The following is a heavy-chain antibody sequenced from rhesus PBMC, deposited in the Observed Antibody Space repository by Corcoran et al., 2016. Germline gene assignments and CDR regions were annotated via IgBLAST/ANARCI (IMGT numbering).Heavy chain of an antibody. J-gene: IGHJ4*01. CDR3: ATLVVVAMGGFDY. V-gene: IGHV4-173*01. CDR2: ISGSGGST. D-gene: IGHD2-21*01. CDR1: GGSISSNY. Sequence: QLQLQESGPGLVKPSETLSLTCAVSGGSISSNYWSWIRQPPGKGLEWIGRISGSGGSTNYNPSLKSRVTISTDPSKNQFSLKRSSVTAADTAVYYCATLVVVAMGGFDYWGQGVLVTVSS.